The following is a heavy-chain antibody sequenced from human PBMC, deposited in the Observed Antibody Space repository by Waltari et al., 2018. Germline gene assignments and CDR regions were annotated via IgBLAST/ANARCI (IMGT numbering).Heavy chain of an antibody. CDR2: IYSGGDA. D-gene: IGHD6-25*01. CDR1: DGSINSDTYY. J-gene: IGHJ4*02. Sequence: QVLLQESGPGLVKPSQTLSLTCTVSDGSINSDTYYWSWIRQPAGKGLEWIGRIYSGGDARYSPSLERRGAISVDRSKNQFSLTIFSVNAADAAVYYCARGDERLARYHFDDWGQGTQVIVSS. V-gene: IGHV4-61*02. CDR3: ARGDERLARYHFDD.